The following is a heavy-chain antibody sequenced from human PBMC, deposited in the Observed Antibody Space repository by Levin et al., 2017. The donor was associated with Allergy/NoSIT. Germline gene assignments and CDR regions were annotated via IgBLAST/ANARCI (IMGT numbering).Heavy chain of an antibody. CDR3: ARDGSGSYYENGLYFDY. CDR2: ISSSSSTI. V-gene: IGHV3-48*02. D-gene: IGHD3-10*01. CDR1: GFTFSSYS. Sequence: QAGGSLRLSCAASGFTFSSYSMNWVRQAPGKGLEWVSYISSSSSTIYYADSVKGRFTISRDNAKNSLYLQMNSLRDEDTAVYYCARDGSGSYYENGLYFDYWGQGTLVTVSS. J-gene: IGHJ4*02.